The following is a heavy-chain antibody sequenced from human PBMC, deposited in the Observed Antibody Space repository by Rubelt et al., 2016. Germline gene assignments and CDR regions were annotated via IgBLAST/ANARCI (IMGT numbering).Heavy chain of an antibody. D-gene: IGHD3-22*01. CDR2: IYHSGNT. CDR3: ARKHYYDSTGYFGVNWFDP. J-gene: IGHJ5*02. V-gene: IGHV4-4*02. Sequence: QMQLQESGPGLVKPSGTLSLTCAVSGGSISSSDWWSWVRQPPGKGLEWIGEIYHSGNTNYNPSLKSRVTILLDKSKNQLSVKLSSVTAADTAVYYCARKHYYDSTGYFGVNWFDPWGQGTLVTVSA. CDR1: GGSISSSDW.